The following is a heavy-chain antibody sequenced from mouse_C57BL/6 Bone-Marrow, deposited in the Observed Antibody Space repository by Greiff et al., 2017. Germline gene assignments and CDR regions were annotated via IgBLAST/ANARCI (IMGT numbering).Heavy chain of an antibody. CDR3: ARESRQLRPYYFDY. V-gene: IGHV1-69*01. CDR1: GYTFTSYW. CDR2: IDPSDSYT. D-gene: IGHD3-2*02. Sequence: QVQLQQPGAELVMPGASVKLSCKASGYTFTSYWMHWVKQRPGQGLEWIGEIDPSDSYTNYNQKFKGKSTLTVDKSSSTAYMQLSSLTSEESAVYYCARESRQLRPYYFDYWGQGTTLTVSS. J-gene: IGHJ2*01.